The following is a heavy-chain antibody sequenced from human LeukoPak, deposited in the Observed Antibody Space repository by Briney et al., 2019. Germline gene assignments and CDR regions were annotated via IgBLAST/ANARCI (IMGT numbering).Heavy chain of an antibody. CDR2: IYYSGST. V-gene: IGHV4-30-4*08. CDR1: GGSFSGYY. Sequence: SETLSLTCAVYGGSFSGYYWGWIRQPPGKGLEWIGYIYYSGSTYYNPSLKSRVTISVDTSKNQFSLKLSSVTAADTAVYYCARGPQYILRYFDWLFTSWGQGTLVTVSS. CDR3: ARGPQYILRYFDWLFTS. D-gene: IGHD3-9*01. J-gene: IGHJ5*02.